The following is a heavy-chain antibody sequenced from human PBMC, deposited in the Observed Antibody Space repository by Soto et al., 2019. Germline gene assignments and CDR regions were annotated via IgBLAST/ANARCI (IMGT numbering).Heavy chain of an antibody. D-gene: IGHD1-7*01. CDR3: ARDGAGTTSRLNAFDI. V-gene: IGHV1-46*01. CDR2: INPSGGST. CDR1: GYTFTSYY. Sequence: QVQLVQSGAEVKKPGASVKVSCKASGYTFTSYYMHWVRQAPGQGLEWMGIINPSGGSTSYAQKFQGRVTMTRDTSTSTVYMELSSLRSEDTAVYYCARDGAGTTSRLNAFDIWGQGTMVTVSS. J-gene: IGHJ3*02.